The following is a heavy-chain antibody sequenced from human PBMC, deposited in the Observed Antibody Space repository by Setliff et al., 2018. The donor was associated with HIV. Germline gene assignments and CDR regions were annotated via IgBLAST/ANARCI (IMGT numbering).Heavy chain of an antibody. Sequence: ETLSLTCTVSGGSISGYYWGWIRQPPGKGLEWVGTVYYTGNTFYNPSLKSRVTISVDTSKSQFSLRLYSVTAADTAVYYCTTEGSDAFDIWGQGTMVTVSS. J-gene: IGHJ3*02. V-gene: IGHV4-39*07. CDR1: GGSISGYY. CDR3: TTEGSDAFDI. CDR2: VYYTGNT.